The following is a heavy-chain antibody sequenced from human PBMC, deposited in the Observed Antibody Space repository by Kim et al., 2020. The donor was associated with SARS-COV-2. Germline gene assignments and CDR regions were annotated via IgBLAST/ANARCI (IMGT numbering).Heavy chain of an antibody. D-gene: IGHD2-15*01. V-gene: IGHV3-74*01. J-gene: IGHJ6*02. Sequence: GGSLRLSCATSGFTFSNYWMHWVRQVPGKGLMWVSRINSDGSTVIYVDSVKGRFTISRDNAKNTLYLQMNSLRGEDTAVYYCASLVVADQTGSYNMDVWGQGTTVTVSS. CDR3: ASLVVADQTGSYNMDV. CDR2: INSDGSTV. CDR1: GFTFSNYW.